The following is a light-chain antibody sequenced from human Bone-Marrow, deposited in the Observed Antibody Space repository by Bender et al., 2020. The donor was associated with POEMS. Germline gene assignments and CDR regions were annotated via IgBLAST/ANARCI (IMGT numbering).Light chain of an antibody. Sequence: SYELTQPPSVSVSPGQTARITCSGDALPKKYAYWYQQKSGQAPVLVIYEDTKRPSEIPERFSGSSSGTMATLTISGAQVEDEGDYYCYSTDSSGDLVVFGGGTKLTVL. J-gene: IGLJ2*01. V-gene: IGLV3-10*01. CDR2: EDT. CDR1: ALPKKY. CDR3: YSTDSSGDLVV.